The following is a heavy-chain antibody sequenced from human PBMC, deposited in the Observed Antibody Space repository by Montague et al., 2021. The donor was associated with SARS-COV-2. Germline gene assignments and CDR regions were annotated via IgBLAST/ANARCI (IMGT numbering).Heavy chain of an antibody. J-gene: IGHJ4*02. CDR1: GGSISSSSYY. CDR2: IYYSGST. CDR3: ARFYRVLPAASFDY. D-gene: IGHD2-2*01. V-gene: IGHV4-39*01. Sequence: SETLSLTCTVSGGSISSSSYYWGWIRQPPGKGLEWIGSIYYSGSTYCNPSLKSRVTISVDTSKNQFSLKLSSVTAADTAVYYCARFYRVLPAASFDYWGQGTLVTVSS.